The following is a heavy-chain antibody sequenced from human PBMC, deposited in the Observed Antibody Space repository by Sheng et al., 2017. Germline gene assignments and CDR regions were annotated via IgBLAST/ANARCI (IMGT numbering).Heavy chain of an antibody. V-gene: IGHV4-34*01. CDR2: INHSGST. CDR3: ARRRGYYGSGSYYNLNWFDP. CDR1: GGSFSGYY. D-gene: IGHD3-10*01. Sequence: QVQLQQWGAGLLKPSETLSLTCAVYGGSFSGYYWSWIRQPPGKGLEWIGEINHSGSTNYNPSLKSRVTISVDTSKNQFSLKLSSVTAADTAVYYCARRRGYYGSGSYYNLNWFDPWGQGTLVTVSS. J-gene: IGHJ5*02.